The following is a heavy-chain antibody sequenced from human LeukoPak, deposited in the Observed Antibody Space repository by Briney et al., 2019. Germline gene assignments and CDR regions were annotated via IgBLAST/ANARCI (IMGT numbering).Heavy chain of an antibody. CDR2: ISAYNGNT. D-gene: IGHD2-8*01. J-gene: IGHJ5*02. V-gene: IGHV1-18*01. Sequence: ASVKVSCKASGYTFTSYGISWVRQAPGQGLEWMGWISAYNGNTNYAQKFQGRVTITADKSTSTAYMELSSLRSEDTAVYYCARDHCTNGVCYYWFDPWGQGTLVTVSS. CDR1: GYTFTSYG. CDR3: ARDHCTNGVCYYWFDP.